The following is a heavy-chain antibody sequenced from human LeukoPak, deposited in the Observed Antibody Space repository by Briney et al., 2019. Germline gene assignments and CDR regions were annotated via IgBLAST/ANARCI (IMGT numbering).Heavy chain of an antibody. D-gene: IGHD3-10*01. CDR3: ARDPSYYYGSGSYYDP. CDR2: INAGNGNT. CDR1: GYTFTSYA. J-gene: IGHJ5*02. Sequence: EASVKVSCKASGYTFTSYAMHWVRQAPGQRLEWMGWINAGNGNTKYSQKFQGRVTITRDTSASTAYMELSSLRSEDTAVYYCARDPSYYYGSGSYYDPWGQGTLVTVSS. V-gene: IGHV1-3*01.